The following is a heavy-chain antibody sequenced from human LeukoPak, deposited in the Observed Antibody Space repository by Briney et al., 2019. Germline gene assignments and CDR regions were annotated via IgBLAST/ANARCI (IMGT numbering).Heavy chain of an antibody. J-gene: IGHJ4*02. D-gene: IGHD3-22*01. CDR3: ARAQNYSDSTGYYYLHY. CDR2: ISSSSSTI. CDR1: GFTFSSYH. Sequence: GGSLRLSCVGSGFTFSSYHMNWVRQAPGKGLEWVSYISSSSSTIYYADSVKGRFTTSRDNAKNSLYLQTNSLRAEDTAVYYCARAQNYSDSTGYYYLHYWGQGTLVTVSS. V-gene: IGHV3-48*01.